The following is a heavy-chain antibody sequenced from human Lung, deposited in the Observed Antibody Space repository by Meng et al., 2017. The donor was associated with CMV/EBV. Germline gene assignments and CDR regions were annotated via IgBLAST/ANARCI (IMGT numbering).Heavy chain of an antibody. CDR1: GFTFSSYW. CDR3: AGTAAAGISWSEYFQH. V-gene: IGHV3-7*01. CDR2: IKQDGSEK. Sequence: GEXXKISCAASGFTFSSYWMSWVRQAPGKGLEWVANIKQDGSEKYYVDSVKGRFTISRDNAKNSLYLQMNSLRAEDTAVYYCAGTAAAGISWSEYFQHWGQGTXVTCCS. D-gene: IGHD6-13*01. J-gene: IGHJ1*01.